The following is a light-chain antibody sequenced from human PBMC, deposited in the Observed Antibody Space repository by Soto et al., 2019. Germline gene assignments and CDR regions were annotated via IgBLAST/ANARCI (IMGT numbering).Light chain of an antibody. CDR2: GTS. Sequence: ILLAQSPGTLSLSPGERATLSCRASQSVSSSYLAWYQQKPGQAPRLLIYGTSSRATGIPDRFSGSGYGTDFTLTISSLQPEDFATYYCQQADSFPLSFGGGTKVDIK. CDR1: QSVSSSY. J-gene: IGKJ4*01. CDR3: QQADSFPLS. V-gene: IGKV3-20*01.